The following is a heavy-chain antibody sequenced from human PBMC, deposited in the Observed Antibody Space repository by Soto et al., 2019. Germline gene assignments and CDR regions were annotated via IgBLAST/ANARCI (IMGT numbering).Heavy chain of an antibody. CDR2: ISGSGGST. D-gene: IGHD4-17*01. CDR3: AKRARGDYGAFDI. Sequence: EVQLLESGGGLVQPGGSLRLSCVASGFTFSSYAMNWVRQAPGKGLEWVSAISGSGGSTYYADAVKGRFTISRDNSKNTLYVQMNSLRAEDTAVYFCAKRARGDYGAFDIWGQGTMVTVSS. J-gene: IGHJ3*02. V-gene: IGHV3-23*01. CDR1: GFTFSSYA.